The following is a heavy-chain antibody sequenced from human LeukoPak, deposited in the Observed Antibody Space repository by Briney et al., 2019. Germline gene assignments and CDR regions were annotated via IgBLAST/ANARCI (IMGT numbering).Heavy chain of an antibody. J-gene: IGHJ3*02. CDR1: GFTFSSYA. V-gene: IGHV3-23*01. CDR2: ISGSGGST. CDR3: AKGSTAMGWNI. D-gene: IGHD5-18*01. Sequence: GGSLRLSCAASGFTFSSYAMSWVRQAPGKGLEWVSAISGSGGSTYYADSVKGRFTISRDNSKNTLYLQMNSLRAEDAAVYYCAKGSTAMGWNIWGQGTMVTVSS.